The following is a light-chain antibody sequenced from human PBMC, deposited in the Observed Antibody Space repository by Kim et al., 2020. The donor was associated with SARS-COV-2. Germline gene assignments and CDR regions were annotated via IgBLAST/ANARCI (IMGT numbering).Light chain of an antibody. CDR1: QSVSSN. CDR2: GAS. CDR3: QQYWT. Sequence: EIVMTQSPATLSVSPGERATLSCRASQSVSSNLAWYQQKPGQAPRLLIYGASTRATGIPARFSGSGSGTEFTLTISSLQSEDFAVYYCQQYWTFGQGTKVDIK. V-gene: IGKV3-15*01. J-gene: IGKJ1*01.